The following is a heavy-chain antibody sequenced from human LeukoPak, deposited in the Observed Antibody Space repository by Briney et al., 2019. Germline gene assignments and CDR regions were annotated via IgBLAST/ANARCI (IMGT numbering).Heavy chain of an antibody. D-gene: IGHD3-10*01. CDR1: GFTFNTHA. CDR2: VTSSGRTP. J-gene: IGHJ4*02. CDR3: AKDRPNFYETSGSYYKIKGDF. Sequence: PGGSLRLSCEASGFTFNTHAMSWVRQAPGKGLEWVASVTSSGRTPYYADSVKGRFTISRDNSKNTLYLQMNSLRGEDTAVYYCAKDRPNFYETSGSYYKIKGDFWRQGSLVTVSS. V-gene: IGHV3-23*01.